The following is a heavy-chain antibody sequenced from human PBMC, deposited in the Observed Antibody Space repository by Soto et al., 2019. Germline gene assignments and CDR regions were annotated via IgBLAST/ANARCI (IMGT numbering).Heavy chain of an antibody. V-gene: IGHV4-30-4*01. J-gene: IGHJ6*02. CDR3: AREKGDYGEKEPRYYYYGMDV. Sequence: SETLSLTCTVSGGSISSGDYYWSWIRQPPGKGLEWIGYIYYSGSTYYNPSLKSRVTISVDTSKNQFSLKLSSVTAADTAVYYCAREKGDYGEKEPRYYYYGMDVWGQGTTVTVSS. CDR2: IYYSGST. CDR1: GGSISSGDYY. D-gene: IGHD4-17*01.